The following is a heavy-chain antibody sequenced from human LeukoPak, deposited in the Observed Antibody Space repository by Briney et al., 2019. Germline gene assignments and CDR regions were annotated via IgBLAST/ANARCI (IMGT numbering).Heavy chain of an antibody. J-gene: IGHJ4*02. CDR1: GFTVSSNY. CDR3: ARFNGRGVSNDY. Sequence: RGGSLRLSCAASGFTVSSNYMSWGRQAPGKGLEWGSVIYSGGSTYYADSVKGRFTISRDNSKNTLYLQMNSLRSEDTAVYYCARFNGRGVSNDYWGQGTLVTVSA. D-gene: IGHD3-10*01. CDR2: IYSGGST. V-gene: IGHV3-53*05.